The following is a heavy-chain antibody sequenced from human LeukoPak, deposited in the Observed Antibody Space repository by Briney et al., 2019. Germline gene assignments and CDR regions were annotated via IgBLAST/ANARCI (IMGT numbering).Heavy chain of an antibody. V-gene: IGHV1-2*02. CDR1: GGTFSSYA. Sequence: GASVKVSCKASGGTFSSYAISWVRQAPGQGLEWMGRIIPNSGGTNYAQKFQGRVTMTRDTSISTAYMELSRLRSDDTAVYYCARGSGSYYRNAFDIWGQGTMVTVSS. CDR3: ARGSGSYYRNAFDI. CDR2: IIPNSGGT. D-gene: IGHD1-26*01. J-gene: IGHJ3*02.